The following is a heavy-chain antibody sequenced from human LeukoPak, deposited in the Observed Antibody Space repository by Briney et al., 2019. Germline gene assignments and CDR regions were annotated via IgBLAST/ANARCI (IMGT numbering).Heavy chain of an antibody. J-gene: IGHJ3*02. V-gene: IGHV3-74*01. D-gene: IGHD2-2*02. CDR1: GFTFSSYW. CDR3: ARVYRYCSSTSCYRFAFDI. CDR2: INTDGSST. Sequence: PGGSLRLSCAASGFTFSSYWMHWVRQAPEKGLVWVSRINTDGSSTSYADSVKGRFTISRDNAKNTLYLQMNSLRAEDTAVYYCARVYRYCSSTSCYRFAFDIWGQGTMVTVSS.